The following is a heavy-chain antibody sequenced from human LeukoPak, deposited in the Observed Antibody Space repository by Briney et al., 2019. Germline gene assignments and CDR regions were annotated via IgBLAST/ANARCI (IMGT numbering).Heavy chain of an antibody. Sequence: GGSLRLSCAASGFTFDDYAMHWVRQAPGKGLEWVSGISWNSGSIGYADSVKGQFTISRDNAKNSLYLQMNSLRAEDTALYYCAKGNRIAVANPFDYWGQGTLVTVSS. J-gene: IGHJ4*02. CDR3: AKGNRIAVANPFDY. V-gene: IGHV3-9*01. CDR1: GFTFDDYA. CDR2: ISWNSGSI. D-gene: IGHD6-19*01.